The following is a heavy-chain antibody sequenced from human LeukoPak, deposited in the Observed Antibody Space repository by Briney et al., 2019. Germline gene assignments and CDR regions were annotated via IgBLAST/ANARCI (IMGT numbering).Heavy chain of an antibody. CDR1: GGSISSYY. CDR3: ARISNSGYSYVHLIFDY. Sequence: PSETLSLTCTVSGGSISSYYWSWIRHPPGKGLEWIGYIYYSGSTNYNPSLKSRVTISVDTSKNQFSLKLSSVTAADTAVYYCARISNSGYSYVHLIFDYWRQGTLVTVSS. V-gene: IGHV4-59*08. J-gene: IGHJ4*02. CDR2: IYYSGST. D-gene: IGHD5-18*01.